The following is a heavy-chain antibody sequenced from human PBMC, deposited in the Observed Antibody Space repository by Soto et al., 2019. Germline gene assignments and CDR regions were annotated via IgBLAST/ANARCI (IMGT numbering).Heavy chain of an antibody. CDR3: ARERKREYSYASYVNYGMDV. V-gene: IGHV1-46*03. Sequence: GASVKVSCKASGYTFTSYYMHWVRQAPGQGLEWMGIINPSGGSTTYTQKFQGRVTMTRDTSTSTVYMELSSLTSADTAVYYCARERKREYSYASYVNYGMDVWGQGTTVTVSS. CDR2: INPSGGST. CDR1: GYTFTSYY. D-gene: IGHD5-18*01. J-gene: IGHJ6*02.